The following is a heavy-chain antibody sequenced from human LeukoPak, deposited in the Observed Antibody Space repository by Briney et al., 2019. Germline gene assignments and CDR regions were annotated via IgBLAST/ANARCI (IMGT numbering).Heavy chain of an antibody. CDR1: GFTFSSYA. V-gene: IGHV3-64D*06. D-gene: IGHD2-2*01. J-gene: IGHJ1*01. Sequence: GGSLRLSCSASGFTFSSYAMHWVRQAPGKGLEYVSAISSNGGSTYYADSVNGRFTISRDNSKNTLYLRMSSLRAEDTAVYYCVKGIVVVPAGLQHWGQGTLVTVSS. CDR2: ISSNGGST. CDR3: VKGIVVVPAGLQH.